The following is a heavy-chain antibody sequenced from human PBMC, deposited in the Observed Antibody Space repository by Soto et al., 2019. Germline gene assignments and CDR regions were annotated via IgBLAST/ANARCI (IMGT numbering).Heavy chain of an antibody. V-gene: IGHV1-18*01. J-gene: IGHJ4*02. CDR2: ISPYNDNT. CDR1: GYTFTDYG. Sequence: ASVKVSCKASGYTFTDYGINWVRQAPGQGLEWMGWISPYNDNTNYAQKFQDRVTMTTDTSTRTAYLELRSLRSDDTAVYYCARADAVITIHFDYWGQGTLVTVSS. CDR3: ARADAVITIHFDY. D-gene: IGHD3-9*01.